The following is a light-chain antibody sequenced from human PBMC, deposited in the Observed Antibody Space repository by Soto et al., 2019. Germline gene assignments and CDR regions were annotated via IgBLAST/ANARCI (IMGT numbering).Light chain of an antibody. CDR1: SSDIGGNNY. CDR3: AAWDDSLNGLYV. CDR2: EVS. J-gene: IGLJ1*01. Sequence: QSALAQPASVSGSPGQSITISCTGTSSDIGGNNYVSWYQQHPGKAPKLMIYEVSNRPSGVPDRFSGSKSGTSASLAISGLQSEDEADYYCAAWDDSLNGLYVFGTGTKLTVL. V-gene: IGLV2-14*01.